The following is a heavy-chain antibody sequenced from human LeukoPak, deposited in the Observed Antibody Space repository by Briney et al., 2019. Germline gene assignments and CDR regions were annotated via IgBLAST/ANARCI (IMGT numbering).Heavy chain of an antibody. J-gene: IGHJ4*02. CDR2: INSDGSNT. Sequence: GGSLTLSCAASGFTFSNYWMHWVRQAPGKGLVWVSYINSDGSNTRYADSVKGRFTNSRDNAKNTLYLQMNSLRDADTAVYYCARSDSGYRSWGQGTLVTVSS. D-gene: IGHD3-22*01. CDR1: GFTFSNYW. CDR3: ARSDSGYRS. V-gene: IGHV3-74*01.